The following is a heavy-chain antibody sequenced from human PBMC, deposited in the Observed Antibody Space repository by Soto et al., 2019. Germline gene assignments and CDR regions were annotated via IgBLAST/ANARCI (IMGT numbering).Heavy chain of an antibody. CDR3: ARGPPLGY. V-gene: IGHV4-30-2*01. CDR1: GGTISSGGYS. J-gene: IGHJ4*02. Sequence: SETLSLTCTFSGGTISSGGYSWSWIRQPPGKGLECIGYIYHSVSTYYNPSLKSRVTISVDRSKNQFSLKLNSVTAADTAVYYCARGPPLGYWGQGTLVTVSS. CDR2: IYHSVST.